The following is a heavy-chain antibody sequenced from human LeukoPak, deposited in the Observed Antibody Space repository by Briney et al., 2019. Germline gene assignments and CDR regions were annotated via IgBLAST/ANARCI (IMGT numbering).Heavy chain of an antibody. CDR3: ARSQSGVFDV. CDR2: ISYDGSHT. V-gene: IGHV3-30*09. CDR1: GFNFRTYA. J-gene: IGHJ3*01. Sequence: SGGSLRLSCAASGFNFRTYAMHWVRQAPGKGLEWLGVISYDGSHTYYADSVKGRFAISRDNAENTLYLQMNSLRAEDTALYYCARSQSGVFDVWGQGTMITVSS. D-gene: IGHD2-8*01.